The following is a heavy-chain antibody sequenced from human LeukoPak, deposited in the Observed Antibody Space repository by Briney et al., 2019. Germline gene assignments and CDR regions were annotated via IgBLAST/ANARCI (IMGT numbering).Heavy chain of an antibody. CDR1: GFTFSSHG. V-gene: IGHV3-21*01. D-gene: IGHD6-13*01. J-gene: IGHJ6*03. CDR2: IGGSGGFIT. Sequence: PGGSLRLSCEASGFTFSSHGMNWVRQTPGKGLEWVSGIGGSGGFITYYADSVKGRFTISRDNAKNSLYLQMNSLRAEDTAVYYCARDSSSSWYPSFGLAYYYYYYMDVWGKGTTVTVSS. CDR3: ARDSSSSWYPSFGLAYYYYYYMDV.